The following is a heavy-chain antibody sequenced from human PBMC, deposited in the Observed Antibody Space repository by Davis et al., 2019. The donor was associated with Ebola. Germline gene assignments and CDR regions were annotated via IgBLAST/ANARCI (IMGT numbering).Heavy chain of an antibody. CDR1: GYTFTSYG. Sequence: ASVKVSCKASGYTFTSYGISWVRQAPGQGLEWMGWISAYNGNTNYAQNFQARVTMTTDTSTSTAYMELRSLRSDDTAVYYCARARGVGATSISWFDPWGQGTLVTVSS. D-gene: IGHD1-26*01. CDR2: ISAYNGNT. V-gene: IGHV1-18*04. J-gene: IGHJ5*02. CDR3: ARARGVGATSISWFDP.